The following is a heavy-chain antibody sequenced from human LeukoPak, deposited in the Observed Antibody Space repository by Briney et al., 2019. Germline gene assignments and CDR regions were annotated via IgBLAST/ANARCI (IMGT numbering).Heavy chain of an antibody. CDR2: IYYSGST. V-gene: IGHV4-61*08. Sequence: SETLSLTCAVSGGSISSGGYSWSWIRQPPGKGLEWIGYIYYSGSTNYNPSLKSRVTISVDTSKNQFSLKLSSVTAADTAVYYCATADCSGGSCYRAGYYYYGMDVWGQGTTVTVSS. CDR1: GGSISSGGYS. CDR3: ATADCSGGSCYRAGYYYYGMDV. D-gene: IGHD2-15*01. J-gene: IGHJ6*02.